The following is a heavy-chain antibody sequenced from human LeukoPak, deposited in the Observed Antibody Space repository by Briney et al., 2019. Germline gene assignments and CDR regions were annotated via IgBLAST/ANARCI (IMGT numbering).Heavy chain of an antibody. CDR1: GGSISTSAFY. Sequence: SETPSPTCTVSGGSISTSAFYWGWIRQPPGKGLEWIGSIYDSGNEFYNPSLKSRVTISADTSKNQFSLKLNSVTAADTAMYYCARQISDYYYYYMDVWGEGITVTVSS. D-gene: IGHD2/OR15-2a*01. CDR2: IYDSGNE. CDR3: ARQISDYYYYYMDV. V-gene: IGHV4-39*01. J-gene: IGHJ6*03.